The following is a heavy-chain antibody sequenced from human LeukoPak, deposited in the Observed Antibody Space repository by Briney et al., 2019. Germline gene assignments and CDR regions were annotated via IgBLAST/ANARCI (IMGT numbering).Heavy chain of an antibody. CDR1: GFTFNSYT. Sequence: GSLRLSCAASGFTFNSYTMNWVRQAPGQGLEWVSFISSGSDTIYYADSVKGRFTISRDNAKNSLSLQMNSLSAEDTAVYFCARTYDHTGSHYYYYMDVWGKGTTVTVSS. CDR3: ARTYDHTGSHYYYYMDV. CDR2: ISSGSDTI. V-gene: IGHV3-48*01. D-gene: IGHD3-22*01. J-gene: IGHJ6*03.